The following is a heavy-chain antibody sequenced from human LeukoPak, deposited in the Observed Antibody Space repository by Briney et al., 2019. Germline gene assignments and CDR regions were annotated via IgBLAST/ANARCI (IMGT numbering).Heavy chain of an antibody. Sequence: TGGSLRLSCAASGFTFSGYSMNWVRQAPGKGLEWVSYISSSSSPIYYADSVKGRFTISRDNAKNSLYLQMNSLRAEDTAVYYCARSPRVLRYFDWPNYFDYWGQGTLVTVSS. D-gene: IGHD3-9*01. V-gene: IGHV3-48*01. CDR2: ISSSSSPI. J-gene: IGHJ4*02. CDR1: GFTFSGYS. CDR3: ARSPRVLRYFDWPNYFDY.